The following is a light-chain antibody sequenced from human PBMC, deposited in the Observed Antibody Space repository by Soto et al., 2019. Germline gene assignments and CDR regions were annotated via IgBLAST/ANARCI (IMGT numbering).Light chain of an antibody. CDR1: QGISSY. Sequence: DIQLTQSPSFLSASVGDRVTITSRASQGISSYLAWYQQKPGKAPKLLIYAASTLQSGVPSRFRGSGSGTEFTLTISSLQPEDFATYYCQQLNSYPRTFGQGTKVDIK. J-gene: IGKJ2*01. CDR3: QQLNSYPRT. V-gene: IGKV1-9*01. CDR2: AAS.